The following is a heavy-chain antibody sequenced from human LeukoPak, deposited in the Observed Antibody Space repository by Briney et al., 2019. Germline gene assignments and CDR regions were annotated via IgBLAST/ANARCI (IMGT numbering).Heavy chain of an antibody. Sequence: PSETLSLTCAVYGGSFSGYYWSWIRQPPGKGLEWIGEINHTGRTYYNPSLKSRVTISVDTSKNQFSLKLSSVTAADTAVYYCARDSHIDAFDIWGQGTMVTVSS. CDR3: ARDSHIDAFDI. V-gene: IGHV4-34*01. J-gene: IGHJ3*02. CDR1: GGSFSGYY. D-gene: IGHD2-21*01. CDR2: INHTGRT.